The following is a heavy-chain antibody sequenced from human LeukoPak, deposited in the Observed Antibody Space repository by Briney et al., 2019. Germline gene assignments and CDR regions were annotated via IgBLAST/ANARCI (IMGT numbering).Heavy chain of an antibody. V-gene: IGHV3-21*01. J-gene: IGHJ4*02. Sequence: GGSLRLSCAASGFTFSSHSMTWVRQAPGKGLEWVSSISSSGTYSYYADSVKGRFTISRDSAKNSLYLQMNSLRAEDTAVYYCARGPLNYYDSSGCDYWGQGTLVAVSS. D-gene: IGHD3-22*01. CDR3: ARGPLNYYDSSGCDY. CDR2: ISSSGTYS. CDR1: GFTFSSHS.